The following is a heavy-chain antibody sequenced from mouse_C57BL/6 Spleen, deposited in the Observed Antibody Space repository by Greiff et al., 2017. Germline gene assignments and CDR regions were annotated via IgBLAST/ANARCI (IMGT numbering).Heavy chain of an antibody. D-gene: IGHD2-4*01. CDR1: GYTFTDYN. Sequence: EVKLMESGPELVKPGASVKMSCKASGYTFTDYNMHWVKQSHGKSLEWIGYINPNNGGTSYNQKFKGKATLTVNKSSSTAYMELRSLTSEDSAVYYCAREGNYDYDEDPWFAYWGQGTLVTVSA. CDR2: INPNNGGT. V-gene: IGHV1-22*01. J-gene: IGHJ3*01. CDR3: AREGNYDYDEDPWFAY.